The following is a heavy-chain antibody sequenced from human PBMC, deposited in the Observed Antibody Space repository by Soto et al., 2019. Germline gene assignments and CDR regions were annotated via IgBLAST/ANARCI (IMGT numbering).Heavy chain of an antibody. CDR2: INPSGGST. V-gene: IGHV1-46*01. J-gene: IGHJ4*02. D-gene: IGHD1-1*01. CDR3: ARDWETAGYFDY. Sequence: WVQQDPGQGLEWMGIINPSGGSTSYAQKFQGRVTMTRDTSTSTVYMELSSLRSEDMSFYYCARDWETAGYFDYCGQRALVTV.